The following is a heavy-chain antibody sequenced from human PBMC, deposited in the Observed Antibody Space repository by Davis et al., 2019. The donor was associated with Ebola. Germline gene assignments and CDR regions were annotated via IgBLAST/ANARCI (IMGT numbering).Heavy chain of an antibody. Sequence: PGGSLRLSCAVSGGSISSSNWWSWVRQPPGKGLEWIGEIYHSGSTNYNPSLKSRVTISVDKSKNQFSLKLSSVTAADTAVYYCARVGRYSSADYWGQGTLVTVSS. D-gene: IGHD6-19*01. J-gene: IGHJ4*02. CDR2: IYHSGST. CDR1: GGSISSSNW. CDR3: ARVGRYSSADY. V-gene: IGHV4-4*02.